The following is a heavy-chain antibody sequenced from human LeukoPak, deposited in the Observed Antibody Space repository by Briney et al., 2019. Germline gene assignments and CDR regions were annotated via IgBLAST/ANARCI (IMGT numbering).Heavy chain of an antibody. Sequence: SETLSLTCTVSGDSVTSNSYYWSWIRQPPGKGLEWIGYFYHSGSTNYNPSLKSRVTISVDTSKNHFSLKLSSVTAADTAVYYCARGQWLPVFDFWGQGTLVTVSS. D-gene: IGHD3-22*01. V-gene: IGHV4-61*03. CDR2: FYHSGST. CDR3: ARGQWLPVFDF. CDR1: GDSVTSNSYY. J-gene: IGHJ4*02.